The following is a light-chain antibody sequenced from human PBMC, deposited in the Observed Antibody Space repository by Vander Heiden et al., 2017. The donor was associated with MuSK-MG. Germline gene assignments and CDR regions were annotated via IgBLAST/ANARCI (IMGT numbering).Light chain of an antibody. V-gene: IGKV4-1*01. CDR3: QKYYSNPTLT. J-gene: IGKJ4*01. CDR1: QSVLYSSNNKNY. CDR2: WAP. Sequence: DIVMTQSPASLAVSLGERATINCKSSQSVLYSSNNKNYLAWYQQKPGQPPKLLIYWAPTRESGVPDRCSGSGSGTDFTLTISSLQAEDVAVYYCQKYYSNPTLTFGGGTKVEIK.